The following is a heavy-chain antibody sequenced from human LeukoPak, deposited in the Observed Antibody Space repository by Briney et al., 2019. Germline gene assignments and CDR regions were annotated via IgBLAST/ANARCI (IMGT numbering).Heavy chain of an antibody. CDR3: ATDPYRVGATPPLFDY. J-gene: IGHJ4*02. V-gene: IGHV1-69*06. CDR2: IIPIFGTA. Sequence: SVKVSCKASGGTFSSYAISWVRQAPGQGLEWMGGIIPIFGTANYAQKFQGRVTMTEDTSTDTAYMELSSLRSEDTAVYYCATDPYRVGATPPLFDYWGQGTLVTVSS. D-gene: IGHD1-26*01. CDR1: GGTFSSYA.